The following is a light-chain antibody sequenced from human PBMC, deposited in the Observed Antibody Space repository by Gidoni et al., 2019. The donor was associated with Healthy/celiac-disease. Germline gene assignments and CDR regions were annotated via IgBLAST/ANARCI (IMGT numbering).Light chain of an antibody. V-gene: IGLV3-21*02. J-gene: IGLJ2*01. CDR2: GDS. CDR3: QVWDSSSDHPV. Sequence: SYVLTQPPSVSVATGQTARITCGGNNIGSKSVHWYQQKPGQAPVLVVYGDSDRPSGIPERFSGSNSGNTATLTISRVEAGDEADYYCQVWDSSSDHPVFGGGTKLTVL. CDR1: NIGSKS.